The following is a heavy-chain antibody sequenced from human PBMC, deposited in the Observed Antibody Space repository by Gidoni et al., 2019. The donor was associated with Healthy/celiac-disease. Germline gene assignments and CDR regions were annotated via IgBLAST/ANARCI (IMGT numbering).Heavy chain of an antibody. D-gene: IGHD3-22*01. CDR2: IYWDDDK. V-gene: IGHV2-5*02. Sequence: QITLQESGPTLVQPTQTLPLTSTFSGFSLSPSGVVVGWIRQPPGKALEWLALIYWDDDKRYSPSLKRRLTITKDTSKNQVVLTMTNMDPVDTATYYCAHSSGYYDSSGYYLVGYWYFDLWGRGTLVTVSS. CDR1: GFSLSPSGVV. CDR3: AHSSGYYDSSGYYLVGYWYFDL. J-gene: IGHJ2*01.